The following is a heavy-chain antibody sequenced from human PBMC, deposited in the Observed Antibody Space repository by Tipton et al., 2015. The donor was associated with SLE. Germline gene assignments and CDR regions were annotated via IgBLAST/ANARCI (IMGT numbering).Heavy chain of an antibody. CDR3: ARLVGGYAR. V-gene: IGHV4-61*09. CDR1: AGSIRGGNYY. CDR2: IHNSGST. J-gene: IGHJ4*02. Sequence: TLSLTCTVSAGSIRGGNYYWSWIRQPAGKGLEWIGHIHNSGSTNYNPSLKSRVAISLDTSRNQFSLRLSSVTAADTAMYYCARLVGGYARWGQGTLVTVSS. D-gene: IGHD5-12*01.